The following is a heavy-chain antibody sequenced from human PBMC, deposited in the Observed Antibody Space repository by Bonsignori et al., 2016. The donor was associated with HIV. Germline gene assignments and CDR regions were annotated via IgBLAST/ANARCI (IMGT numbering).Heavy chain of an antibody. V-gene: IGHV1-69-2*01. Sequence: WVRQAPGQGLEWMGLVDPEDGETIYAEKFQGRVTITADTSTDTAYMELSSLRSEDTAVYYCATDAYATVYAFDIWGQGTMVTVSS. CDR3: ATDAYATVYAFDI. CDR2: VDPEDGET. J-gene: IGHJ3*02. D-gene: IGHD4-17*01.